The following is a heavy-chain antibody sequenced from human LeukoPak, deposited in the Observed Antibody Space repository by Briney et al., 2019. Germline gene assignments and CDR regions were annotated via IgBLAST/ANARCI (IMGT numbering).Heavy chain of an antibody. V-gene: IGHV5-51*01. D-gene: IGHD4-23*01. CDR3: ARHVGGNTESPSFDF. CDR2: IYPGDSDA. Sequence: GESLKISCKGFGYSFTTYWIGWVRQMPGKGLEWMGIIYPGDSDARNSPSFQGQVTISADKSISTAYLQWNSLRASDTAMYYCARHVGGNTESPSFDFWGQGTLVTVSS. CDR1: GYSFTTYW. J-gene: IGHJ4*02.